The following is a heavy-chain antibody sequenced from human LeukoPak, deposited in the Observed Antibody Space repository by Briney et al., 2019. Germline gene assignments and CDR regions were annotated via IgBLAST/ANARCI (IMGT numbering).Heavy chain of an antibody. CDR3: AKTVVRGVSRYGMDV. J-gene: IGHJ6*02. V-gene: IGHV3-30*04. D-gene: IGHD3-10*01. CDR2: ISYDGSNK. CDR1: GFTFSSYA. Sequence: GGSLRLSCAASGFTFSSYAMHWVRQAPGKGLEWVAVISYDGSNKYYADSVKGRFTISRDNSKNTLYLQMNSLRAEDTAVYYCAKTVVRGVSRYGMDVWGQGTTVTVSS.